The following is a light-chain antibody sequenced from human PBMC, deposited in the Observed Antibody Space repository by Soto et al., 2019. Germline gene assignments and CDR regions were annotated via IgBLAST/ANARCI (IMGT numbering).Light chain of an antibody. J-gene: IGKJ1*01. CDR1: QTISTW. CDR2: KAS. V-gene: IGKV1-5*03. CDR3: QQYNGFSRA. Sequence: DIQMTQSPSTLSASVGDRVTITCRASQTISTWLAWYQQKPGKAPKLLIYKASSLESGVPSRFSGSGSGTELTLTITSLQPDDFATYYCQQYNGFSRAFGQGTKV.